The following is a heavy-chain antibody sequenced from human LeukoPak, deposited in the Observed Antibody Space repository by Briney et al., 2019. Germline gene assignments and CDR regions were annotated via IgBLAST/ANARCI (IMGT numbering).Heavy chain of an antibody. V-gene: IGHV3-73*01. Sequence: PPGGSLRLSCAASGVNFSGSAMHWVRQASGKGLEWVGRIRSKPNNYATAYVASMKGRVSISRDDSKNTTSLQINGLKTEDTAVYFCVIRLPHTSNYRFDYWGQGTLVTVSS. CDR3: VIRLPHTSNYRFDY. CDR1: GVNFSGSA. J-gene: IGHJ4*02. CDR2: IRSKPNNYAT. D-gene: IGHD4-11*01.